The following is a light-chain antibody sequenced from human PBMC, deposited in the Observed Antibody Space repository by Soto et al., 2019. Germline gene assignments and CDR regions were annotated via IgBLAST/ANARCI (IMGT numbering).Light chain of an antibody. CDR2: AAS. J-gene: IGKJ4*01. Sequence: DIQLTQSPSFLSASVGDRVTITCRASQGISSYLAWYQQKPGKAPNLLIYAASTLQTGVPSRFSGSGSGTEFTLTISSLQPEDFATYYCQQLNSYLTFGGGTKVEMK. V-gene: IGKV1-9*01. CDR1: QGISSY. CDR3: QQLNSYLT.